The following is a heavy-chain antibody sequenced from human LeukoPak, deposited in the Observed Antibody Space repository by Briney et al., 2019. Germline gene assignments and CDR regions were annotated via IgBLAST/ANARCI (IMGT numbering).Heavy chain of an antibody. CDR1: GYTFTTYN. D-gene: IGHD3-16*02. J-gene: IGHJ6*03. CDR2: ISGYNGNT. Sequence: ASVEVSCKASGYTFTTYNINWVRQAPGQGLEWMGWISGYNGNTGYAQKFQGRVTMTRNTSISTAYMELSSLRSEDTAVYYCARVAYDYVWGSYRLNYYYYYYMDVWGKGTTVTISS. CDR3: ARVAYDYVWGSYRLNYYYYYYMDV. V-gene: IGHV1-8*02.